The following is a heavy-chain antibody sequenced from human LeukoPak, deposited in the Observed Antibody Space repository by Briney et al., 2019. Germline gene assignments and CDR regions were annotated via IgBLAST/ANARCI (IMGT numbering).Heavy chain of an antibody. CDR2: TSYDGGNK. V-gene: IGHV3-30*18. D-gene: IGHD6-19*01. Sequence: GGSLRLSCAASGFTFSSYGMHWVRQAPGKGLEWVAVTSYDGGNKYYADSVKGRFTISRDNSKNTLYLQMNSLRAEDTAVYYCAKDFAGAVADLWGQGTLVTVSS. CDR3: AKDFAGAVADL. J-gene: IGHJ4*02. CDR1: GFTFSSYG.